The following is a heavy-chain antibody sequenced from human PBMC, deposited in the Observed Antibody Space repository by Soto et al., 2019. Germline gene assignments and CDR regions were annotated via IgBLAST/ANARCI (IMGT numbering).Heavy chain of an antibody. Sequence: EVQLLESGGGLVQPGGSLRLSCAASGFTFSSYGMTWVRQAPGKGLEWVSFSSATGADTYYADSVKGRFTISRDNSKNTLYLQMTSLRADDTAVYYCAKDRLAGGNYGFYSDFWGQGALVIVSS. V-gene: IGHV3-23*01. CDR2: SSATGADT. D-gene: IGHD1-7*01. CDR1: GFTFSSYG. CDR3: AKDRLAGGNYGFYSDF. J-gene: IGHJ4*02.